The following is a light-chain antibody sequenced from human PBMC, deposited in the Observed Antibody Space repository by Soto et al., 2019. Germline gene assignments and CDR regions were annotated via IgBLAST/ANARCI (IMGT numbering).Light chain of an antibody. CDR1: SSDVGRYNY. CDR2: DVS. V-gene: IGLV2-14*01. Sequence: QSVLTQPASVSGSPGQSLTISCTGTSSDVGRYNYVSWYQHHPGKAPTLMIFDVSNRPSEVSNRFSGSKSANTASLTISGLQAEDEADYYCCSYTSSSTYVFGTGTKVTVL. CDR3: CSYTSSSTYV. J-gene: IGLJ1*01.